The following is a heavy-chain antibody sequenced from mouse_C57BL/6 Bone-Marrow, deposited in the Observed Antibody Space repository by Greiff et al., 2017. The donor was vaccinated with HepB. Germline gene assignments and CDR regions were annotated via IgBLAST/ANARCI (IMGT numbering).Heavy chain of an antibody. CDR2: IYPGDGDT. Sequence: VKLMESGPELVKPGASVKISCKASGYAFSSSWMNWVKQRPGKGLEWIGRIYPGDGDTNYNGKFKGKATLTADKSSSTAYMQLSSLTSEDSAVYFCARGGYGYDYFDYWGQGTTLTVSS. J-gene: IGHJ2*01. CDR3: ARGGYGYDYFDY. D-gene: IGHD2-2*01. V-gene: IGHV1-82*01. CDR1: GYAFSSSW.